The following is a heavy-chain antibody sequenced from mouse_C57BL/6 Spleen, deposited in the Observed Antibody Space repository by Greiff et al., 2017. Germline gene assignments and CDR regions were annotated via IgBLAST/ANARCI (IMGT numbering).Heavy chain of an antibody. Sequence: QVQLKESGAELVKPGASVKISCKASGYAFSSYWMNWVKQRPGKGLEWIGQIFPGDGDTNYNGKFKGKATLTADKSSSTAYMQLSSLTSEDSAVYFCARYYDFYYAMDYWGQGTSVTVSS. CDR1: GYAFSSYW. J-gene: IGHJ4*01. D-gene: IGHD2-4*01. CDR2: IFPGDGDT. V-gene: IGHV1-80*01. CDR3: ARYYDFYYAMDY.